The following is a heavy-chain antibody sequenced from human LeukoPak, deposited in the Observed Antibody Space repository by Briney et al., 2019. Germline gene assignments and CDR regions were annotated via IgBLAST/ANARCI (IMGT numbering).Heavy chain of an antibody. D-gene: IGHD3-22*01. Sequence: PSETLSLTCAVYGGSFSGYYWSWIRQPPGKGLEWIGEINHSGSTNYNPSLKSRVTISVDTSKNQFSLKLSSVTAADTAVYYCARHVYDSSGYYYSYFDYWGQGTLVTVSS. CDR3: ARHVYDSSGYYYSYFDY. CDR2: INHSGST. V-gene: IGHV4-34*01. J-gene: IGHJ4*02. CDR1: GGSFSGYY.